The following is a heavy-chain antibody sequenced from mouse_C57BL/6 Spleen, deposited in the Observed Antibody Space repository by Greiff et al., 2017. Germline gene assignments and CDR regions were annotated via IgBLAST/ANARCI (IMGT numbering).Heavy chain of an antibody. CDR2: INPYNGGT. J-gene: IGHJ1*03. CDR3: AREGDYYGSSSGYFDV. Sequence: QLQQSGPVLVKPGASVKMSCKASGYTFTDYYMNWVKQSHGKSLEWIGVINPYNGGTSYNQKFKGKATLTVDKSSSTAYMELNSLTSEDSAVYYCAREGDYYGSSSGYFDVWGTGTTVTVSS. D-gene: IGHD1-1*01. V-gene: IGHV1-19*01. CDR1: GYTFTDYY.